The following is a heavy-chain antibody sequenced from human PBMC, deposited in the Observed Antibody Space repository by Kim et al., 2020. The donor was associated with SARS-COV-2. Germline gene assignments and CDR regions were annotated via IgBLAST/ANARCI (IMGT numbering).Heavy chain of an antibody. D-gene: IGHD3-10*01. CDR2: IYPGDSDT. Sequence: GESLKISCKGSGYSFTSYWIGWVRQMPGKGLEWMGIIYPGDSDTRYSPSFQGQVTISADKSISTAYLQWSSLKASDTAMYYCARIRRWGSGRIWGYYYYYYGMDVWGQGTTVTVSS. CDR3: ARIRRWGSGRIWGYYYYYYGMDV. CDR1: GYSFTSYW. J-gene: IGHJ6*02. V-gene: IGHV5-51*01.